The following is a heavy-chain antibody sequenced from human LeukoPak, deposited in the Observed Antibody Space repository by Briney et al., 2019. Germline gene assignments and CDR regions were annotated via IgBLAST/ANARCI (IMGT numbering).Heavy chain of an antibody. CDR2: IKQDGSEK. D-gene: IGHD2-21*02. V-gene: IGHV3-7*01. Sequence: GGSLRLSCAASGFTFSTYWMSWVRQAPGKGLEWVANIKQDGSEKYYVGSVKGRFTISRDNAKNSLYLQMNSLRAEDTAVYFCARKGEVTALTKNAFDMWGQGTMVTVSS. J-gene: IGHJ3*02. CDR3: ARKGEVTALTKNAFDM. CDR1: GFTFSTYW.